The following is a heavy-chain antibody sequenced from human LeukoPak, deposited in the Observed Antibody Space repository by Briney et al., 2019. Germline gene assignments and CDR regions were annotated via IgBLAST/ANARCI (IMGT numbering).Heavy chain of an antibody. V-gene: IGHV3-7*01. CDR1: GFTLSSYW. CDR3: ARDLWLVRGSLDGSDY. D-gene: IGHD6-19*01. CDR2: IKQDGSEK. J-gene: IGHJ4*02. Sequence: GGALRLSCAASGFTLSSYWMSWVRQAPGKGLEGVANIKQDGSEKYYVDSVKGRFTISRDNAKNSLYLQMNSLRAEDTAVYYCARDLWLVRGSLDGSDYWGQGTLVTVSS.